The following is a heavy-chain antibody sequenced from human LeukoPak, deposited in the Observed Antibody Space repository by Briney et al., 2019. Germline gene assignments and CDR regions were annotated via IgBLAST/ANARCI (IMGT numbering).Heavy chain of an antibody. V-gene: IGHV4-31*03. J-gene: IGHJ4*02. CDR1: GGSISSGGYY. CDR2: IYYSGST. CDR3: ARELSTADYGEY. Sequence: PSETLSLTCTVSGGSISSGGYYWSWIRQHPGKGLEWIGYIYYSGSTYHNPSLKSRVTISVDTSKNQFSLKLSSVTAADTAVYYCARELSTADYGEYWGQGTLVTVSS. D-gene: IGHD4-17*01.